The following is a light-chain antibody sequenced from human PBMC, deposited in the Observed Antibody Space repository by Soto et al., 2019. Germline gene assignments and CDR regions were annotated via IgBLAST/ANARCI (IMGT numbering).Light chain of an antibody. CDR3: QTWGTGIQV. CDR2: LNSDGSH. CDR1: SGHSSYA. J-gene: IGLJ2*01. V-gene: IGLV4-69*01. Sequence: QLVLTQSPSASASQGASVKLTCTLSSGHSSYAIAWHQQQPEKGPRYLMKLNSDGSHSKGDGIPDRFSGSSSGAERYLTISSLQSEDEAVYYCQTWGTGIQVFGGGTKLTVL.